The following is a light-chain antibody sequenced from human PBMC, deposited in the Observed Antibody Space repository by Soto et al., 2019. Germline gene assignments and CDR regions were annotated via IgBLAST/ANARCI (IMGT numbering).Light chain of an antibody. CDR3: QQRSNWPPLT. CDR1: QSVSIF. V-gene: IGKV3-11*01. J-gene: IGKJ4*01. CDR2: DAS. Sequence: EIVLTQSPATLSLSPGERATLSCRASQSVSIFLAWYQQKPGQAPRLLIYDASSRATGIPARFSGNGSGTDFTLTISSLEPEDFGVYYCQQRSNWPPLTFGGGTMV.